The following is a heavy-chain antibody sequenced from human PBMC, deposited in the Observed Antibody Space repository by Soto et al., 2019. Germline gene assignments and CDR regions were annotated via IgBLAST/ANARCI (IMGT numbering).Heavy chain of an antibody. V-gene: IGHV3-30*18. CDR1: GFTFSSYG. D-gene: IGHD1-1*01. J-gene: IGHJ4*02. CDR2: ISYDGINK. Sequence: QVQLVESGGGVVQPGRSLRHSCAASGFTFSSYGMHWVRQAPGKGLEWVAVISYDGINKYYADSVKGRFTISRDNSKNTLYLQMNSLRAEDTAVYYCAKSVYNWNDGFFDYWGQGTLVTVSS. CDR3: AKSVYNWNDGFFDY.